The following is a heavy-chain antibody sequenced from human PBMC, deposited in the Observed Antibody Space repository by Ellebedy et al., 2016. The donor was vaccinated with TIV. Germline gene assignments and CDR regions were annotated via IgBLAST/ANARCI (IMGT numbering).Heavy chain of an antibody. CDR2: IYHSGST. Sequence: SETLSLXCSVSGGSISSGGYYWSWIRQHPGKGLEWIGYIYHSGSTYYNPSLKSRVTISVDTSKNQFSLKLSSVTAADTAVYYCARAPASTWNWFDPWGQGTLVTVSS. CDR1: GGSISSGGYY. V-gene: IGHV4-31*03. CDR3: ARAPASTWNWFDP. J-gene: IGHJ5*02.